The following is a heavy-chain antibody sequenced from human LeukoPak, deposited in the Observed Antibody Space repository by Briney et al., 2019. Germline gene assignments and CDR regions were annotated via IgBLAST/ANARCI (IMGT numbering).Heavy chain of an antibody. D-gene: IGHD4-17*01. V-gene: IGHV1-69*05. J-gene: IGHJ4*02. Sequence: GASVKVSCKASGGTFSSYAMSWVRQAPGQGLEWMGRIIPIFGTANYAQKFQGRVTITTDESTSTAYMELSSLRSEDTAVYYCASDYGDYIGYWGQGTLVTVSS. CDR2: IIPIFGTA. CDR1: GGTFSSYA. CDR3: ASDYGDYIGY.